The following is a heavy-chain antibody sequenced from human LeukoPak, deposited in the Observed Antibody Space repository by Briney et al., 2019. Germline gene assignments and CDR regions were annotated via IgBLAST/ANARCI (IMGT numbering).Heavy chain of an antibody. CDR3: TTVIMGAPKDDY. J-gene: IGHJ4*02. CDR1: GFTFSNAW. D-gene: IGHD1-26*01. Sequence: GGSLRLSCAASGFTFSNAWMSWVRQAPGKGLEWVGRFRSKTDGGTIDYGAPVKGRFTISRDDSRNTLYLQMNSLKTEDTAVYYCTTVIMGAPKDDYWGQGTLVTVSS. CDR2: FRSKTDGGTI. V-gene: IGHV3-15*05.